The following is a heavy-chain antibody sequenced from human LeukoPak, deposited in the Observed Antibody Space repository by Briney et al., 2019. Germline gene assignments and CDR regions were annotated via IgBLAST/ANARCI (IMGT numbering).Heavy chain of an antibody. CDR3: ARYLHYATFFDY. V-gene: IGHV5-51*01. CDR2: IYPGDSDT. Sequence: GESLKISCKVSGYNFNNYWITWVRQMPGKGLEWMAIIYPGDSDTRYSPSFQGQVTISADKSITTAYLQWSSLKASDTAIYYCARYLHYATFFDYWGQGTLVTVSS. D-gene: IGHD3-16*01. J-gene: IGHJ4*02. CDR1: GYNFNNYW.